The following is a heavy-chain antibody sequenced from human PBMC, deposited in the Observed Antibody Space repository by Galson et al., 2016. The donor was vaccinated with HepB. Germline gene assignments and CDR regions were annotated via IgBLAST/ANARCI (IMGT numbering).Heavy chain of an antibody. CDR2: IWDDGTNK. V-gene: IGHV3-33*01. Sequence: SLRLSCAASGFTFGSYGMHWVRQAPGKGLEWVAAIWDDGTNKYYADSVKGRFTISRDNSQNTLYLQMNSLRAEDTAVYYCARYYVTTATRWFDPWGQGTLVTVSS. J-gene: IGHJ5*02. CDR3: ARYYVTTATRWFDP. CDR1: GFTFGSYG. D-gene: IGHD1-1*01.